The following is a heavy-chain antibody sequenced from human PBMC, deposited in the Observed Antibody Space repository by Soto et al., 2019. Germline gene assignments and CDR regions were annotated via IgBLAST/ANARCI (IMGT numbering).Heavy chain of an antibody. D-gene: IGHD6-19*01. CDR2: IHYSGST. CDR1: GGSISSYY. Sequence: SETLSLTCTVSGGSISSYYWIRIRQPPGKGLEWIGYIHYSGSTNYNPSLKSRVTISVDTSKNQFSLKLSSVTAADTAVYYCARVMGRSTVAGFDYWGQGTLVTVSS. V-gene: IGHV4-59*01. J-gene: IGHJ4*02. CDR3: ARVMGRSTVAGFDY.